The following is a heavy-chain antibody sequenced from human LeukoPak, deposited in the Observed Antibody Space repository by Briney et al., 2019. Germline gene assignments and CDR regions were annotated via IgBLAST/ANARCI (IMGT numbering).Heavy chain of an antibody. CDR3: ARVPNYDFWSGYYYFNY. J-gene: IGHJ4*02. Sequence: GGSLRLSCAASGFTFSDYFMSWIRQAPGKGLECVSYISMSGSTIYYADSGKGRFTVSRDNAKNSLYLQMNSLRAEDTAVYYCARVPNYDFWSGYYYFNYWGQGTLVTVSS. CDR2: ISMSGSTI. D-gene: IGHD3-3*01. CDR1: GFTFSDYF. V-gene: IGHV3-11*01.